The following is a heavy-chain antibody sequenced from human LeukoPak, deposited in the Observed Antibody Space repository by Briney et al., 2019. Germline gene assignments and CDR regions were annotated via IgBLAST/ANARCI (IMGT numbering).Heavy chain of an antibody. CDR3: ARGGGYYGSGSYLH. D-gene: IGHD3-10*01. Sequence: PSETLSLTCTVSGVSISSYYWSWMRQPPGKGLWRIGYIYYSGSANYNPSLKSRVTISVYTSKNHFSLKLSSVTAADTAVYYCARGGGYYGSGSYLHWGQGTLVTVS. CDR2: IYYSGSA. J-gene: IGHJ4*02. CDR1: GVSISSYY. V-gene: IGHV4-59*01.